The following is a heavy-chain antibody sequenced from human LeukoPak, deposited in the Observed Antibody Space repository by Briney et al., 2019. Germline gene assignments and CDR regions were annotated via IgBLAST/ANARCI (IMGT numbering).Heavy chain of an antibody. CDR3: ARETDSTLFDY. V-gene: IGHV3-48*04. CDR2: ISSSGSTI. CDR1: GFTFSSYW. D-gene: IGHD2-2*01. Sequence: GGSLRLSCAASGFTFSSYWMHWVRQAPGKGLEWVSYISSSGSTIYYADSVKGRFIISRDNAKNSLYLQMNSLRAEDTAVYYCARETDSTLFDYWGQGTLVAVSS. J-gene: IGHJ4*02.